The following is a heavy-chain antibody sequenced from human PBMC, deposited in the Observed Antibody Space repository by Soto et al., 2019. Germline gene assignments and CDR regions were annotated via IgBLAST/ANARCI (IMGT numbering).Heavy chain of an antibody. Sequence: ASVKVSCKASGYTFTSYAMHWVRQAPGKGLEWMGGFDPEDGETIYAQKFQGRVTMTEDTSTDTAYMELSSLRSEDTAVYYCATDRRLQVALYYFDYWGQGTLVTVSS. V-gene: IGHV1-24*01. D-gene: IGHD6-25*01. CDR3: ATDRRLQVALYYFDY. CDR2: FDPEDGET. CDR1: GYTFTSYA. J-gene: IGHJ4*02.